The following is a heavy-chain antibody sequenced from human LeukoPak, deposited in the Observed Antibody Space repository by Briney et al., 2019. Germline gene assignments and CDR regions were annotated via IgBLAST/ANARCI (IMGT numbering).Heavy chain of an antibody. J-gene: IGHJ4*02. CDR3: AREFYFDSSGYYYDTPYPFDY. CDR1: GGSFSGYY. D-gene: IGHD3-22*01. Sequence: SETLSLTCAVYGGSFSGYYWNWIRQPPGKGLEWIGEINHSGSTSYSPSLKSRVTISVDTSKNQFSLKLSSLTAADTAVYYCAREFYFDSSGYYYDTPYPFDYWGQGTLVTVSS. V-gene: IGHV4-34*01. CDR2: INHSGST.